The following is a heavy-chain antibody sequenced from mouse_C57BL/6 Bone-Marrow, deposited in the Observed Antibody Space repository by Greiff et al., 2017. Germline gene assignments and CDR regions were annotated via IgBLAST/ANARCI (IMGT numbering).Heavy chain of an antibody. CDR2: IDPSDSYT. D-gene: IGHD4-1*01. CDR3: AREGGYWAWFAY. V-gene: IGHV1-69*01. CDR1: GYTFTSYW. Sequence: VQLQQPGAELVMPGASVKLSCKASGYTFTSYWMHWVKQRPGQGLEWIGEIDPSDSYTNYNQKFKGKSTLPVDKSSSTAYMQLSSLTSEDSAVYYCAREGGYWAWFAYWGQGTLVTVSA. J-gene: IGHJ3*01.